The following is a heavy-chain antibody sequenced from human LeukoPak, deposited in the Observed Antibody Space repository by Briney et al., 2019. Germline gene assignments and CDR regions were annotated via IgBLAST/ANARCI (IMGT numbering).Heavy chain of an antibody. Sequence: AGGSLRLSCAGSGFIFSSTWMHWVRHAPGEGLVWVSRINSDGSNINYADSVKGRFIISRDNGKNTLYLQMNSLRVEDTALYFCATAGNYRFDYWGQGTLVTVSS. J-gene: IGHJ4*02. CDR3: ATAGNYRFDY. D-gene: IGHD1-7*01. CDR1: GFIFSSTW. V-gene: IGHV3-74*01. CDR2: INSDGSNI.